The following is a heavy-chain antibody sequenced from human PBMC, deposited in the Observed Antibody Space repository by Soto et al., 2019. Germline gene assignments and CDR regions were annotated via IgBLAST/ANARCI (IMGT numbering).Heavy chain of an antibody. V-gene: IGHV5-51*01. J-gene: IGHJ5*02. Sequence: GESLKISCRASGFDFTDYWIAWVRQVPGKGLEWLGIIFPHDSDTRYNPSFQGQVSISADKSVSIAYLQWSSLQASDTGIYYCARQGTISNSRNWLDPWGQGTLVTVS. CDR3: ARQGTISNSRNWLDP. CDR1: GFDFTDYW. CDR2: IFPHDSDT. D-gene: IGHD1-26*01.